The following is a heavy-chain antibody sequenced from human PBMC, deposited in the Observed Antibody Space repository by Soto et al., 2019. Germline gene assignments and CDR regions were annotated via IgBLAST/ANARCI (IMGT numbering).Heavy chain of an antibody. J-gene: IGHJ4*02. Sequence: SETLSLTCDVSGYSIRSGYYWGWIRQPPGKGPEWIGSIYQGGATHHNPSLKSRVTISLDKSENQFSLKVTSLTAADTAVYYCASRDPGTSVDYWGQGTLVTVSS. CDR1: GYSIRSGYY. CDR3: ASRDPGTSVDY. V-gene: IGHV4-38-2*01. D-gene: IGHD1-7*01. CDR2: IYQGGAT.